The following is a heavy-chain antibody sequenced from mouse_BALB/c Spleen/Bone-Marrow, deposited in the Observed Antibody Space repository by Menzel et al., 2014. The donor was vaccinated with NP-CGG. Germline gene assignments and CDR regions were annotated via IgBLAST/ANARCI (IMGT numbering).Heavy chain of an antibody. J-gene: IGHJ2*01. CDR2: IYPGNSDT. CDR3: TNLYDYDEGY. D-gene: IGHD2-4*01. CDR1: GYTFTSYW. Sequence: EVQLQQSGTVLARPGASVKMSCKASGYTFTSYWMHWVKQRPGQGLEWIGAIYPGNSDTSYNQKFKGKAKLTAVTSTSTAYMELSSLTNVDSAVYYCTNLYDYDEGYWGQGTTLTVSS. V-gene: IGHV1-5*01.